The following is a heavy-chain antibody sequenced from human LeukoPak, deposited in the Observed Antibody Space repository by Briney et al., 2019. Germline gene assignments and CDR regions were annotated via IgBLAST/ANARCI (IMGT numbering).Heavy chain of an antibody. J-gene: IGHJ4*02. CDR3: ARDYSGNYYKGFDY. D-gene: IGHD1-26*01. CDR1: GFTFTNNA. V-gene: IGHV3-30-3*01. CDR2: ISNDGINK. Sequence: GGSLRLSCAASGFTFTNNAMHWVRQAPGKGLEWVAVISNDGINKYYSDSVKGRITISRDNSKNTLYLQMNSLRPEDTAVYHCARDYSGNYYKGFDYWGQGTLVTVSS.